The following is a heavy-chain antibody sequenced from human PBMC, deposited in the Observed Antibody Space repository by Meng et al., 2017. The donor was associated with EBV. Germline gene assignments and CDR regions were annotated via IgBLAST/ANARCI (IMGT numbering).Heavy chain of an antibody. CDR2: INPNSGGT. J-gene: IGHJ4*02. CDR1: GYTFTGYY. CDR3: ARVGIAVAGTGDY. V-gene: IGHV1-2*06. D-gene: IGHD6-19*01. Sequence: QVQRVQAGAEVKKPGASVKVSCKASGYTFTGYYMHWVRQAPGQGLEWMGRINPNSGGTNYAQKFQGRVTMTRDTSISTAYMELSRLRSDDTAVYYCARVGIAVAGTGDYWGQGTLDTVSS.